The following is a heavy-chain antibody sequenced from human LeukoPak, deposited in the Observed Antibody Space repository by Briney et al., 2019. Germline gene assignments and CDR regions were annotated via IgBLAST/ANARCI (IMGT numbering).Heavy chain of an antibody. J-gene: IGHJ3*02. D-gene: IGHD6-13*01. CDR2: INSNSRTI. CDR3: ARDTWYSNSWLHAFDI. CDR1: GFTFSDYA. V-gene: IGHV3-48*01. Sequence: GGSLRLSCAASGFTFSDYAMNSARHPPGKGLKWFSFINSNSRTIYYADSVKGRFTISRDNAKNSLYLQMDSLRAEDTGLYYCARDTWYSNSWLHAFDIWGRGTMATVSS.